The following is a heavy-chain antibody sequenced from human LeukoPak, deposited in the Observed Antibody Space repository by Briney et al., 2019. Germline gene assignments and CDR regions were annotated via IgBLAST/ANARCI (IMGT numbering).Heavy chain of an antibody. Sequence: PETLSLTCSVSGASISSHYWSWIRQPPGKGLEWIGYIYNIGSTNYNPSLKSRVTISVDTSKNQFSLKLTSVTAADTAVYYCARGYHDFSGYWLSYFDYWGQGTLVTVSS. CDR3: ARGYHDFSGYWLSYFDY. CDR1: GASISSHY. V-gene: IGHV4-59*11. D-gene: IGHD3-22*01. CDR2: IYNIGST. J-gene: IGHJ4*02.